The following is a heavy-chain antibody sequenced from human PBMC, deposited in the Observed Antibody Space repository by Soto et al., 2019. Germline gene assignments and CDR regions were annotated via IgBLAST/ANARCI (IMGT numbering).Heavy chain of an antibody. CDR3: ARSMYYSDGSNYSPFDY. CDR1: GGSISSGGYS. CDR2: IYHSGST. D-gene: IGHD3-22*01. V-gene: IGHV4-30-2*01. J-gene: IGHJ4*02. Sequence: ASETLSLTCAVSGGSISSGGYSWSWIRQPPGKGLEWIGYIYHSGSTNYNPSLKSRVTISIDASKNQFSLRLSSVTAADTAVYYCARSMYYSDGSNYSPFDYWGQGTLVTVSS.